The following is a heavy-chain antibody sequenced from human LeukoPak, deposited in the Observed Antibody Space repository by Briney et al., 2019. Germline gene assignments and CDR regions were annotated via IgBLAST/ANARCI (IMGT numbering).Heavy chain of an antibody. Sequence: GGSLRLSCAASGFTVRNNYMSWVRQAPGKGLEWVSVIYSGGSTYYADSVKGRFTISRDNSKNTLYLQMNSLRAEDTAVYFCATGERMVRGDGVDYWGQGPLATVS. CDR2: IYSGGST. CDR3: ATGERMVRGDGVDY. D-gene: IGHD3-10*01. J-gene: IGHJ4*01. CDR1: GFTVRNNY. V-gene: IGHV3-66*01.